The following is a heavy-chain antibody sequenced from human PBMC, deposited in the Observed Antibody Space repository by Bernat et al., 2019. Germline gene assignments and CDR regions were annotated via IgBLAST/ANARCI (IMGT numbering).Heavy chain of an antibody. D-gene: IGHD5-18*01. J-gene: IGHJ6*02. Sequence: EVQLVESGGGLVQPGGSLRLSCAASGFTFSSYWMSWVRQAPGKGLEWVANIKQDGSEKYYVDSVKSRFTISRDNAKNSLYLQMNSLRAEDTAVYYCARRGYSYGYGMDVWGQGTTVTVSS. CDR1: GFTFSSYW. V-gene: IGHV3-7*01. CDR2: IKQDGSEK. CDR3: ARRGYSYGYGMDV.